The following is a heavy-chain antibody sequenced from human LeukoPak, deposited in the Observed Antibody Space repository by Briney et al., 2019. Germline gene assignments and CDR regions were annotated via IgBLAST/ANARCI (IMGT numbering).Heavy chain of an antibody. V-gene: IGHV3-53*01. J-gene: IGHJ6*02. D-gene: IGHD4-23*01. CDR3: ARDGGGNMYYYYGMDV. CDR2: IYSGGNT. CDR1: GFIVSSNY. Sequence: GGSLRLSCAASGFIVSSNYMSWVRQAPGKGLEWVSVIYSGGNTYYADSVKGRFTISRDNSKNTLYLQMNSLRAEDTAVYYCARDGGGNMYYYYGMDVWGQGTTVTVSS.